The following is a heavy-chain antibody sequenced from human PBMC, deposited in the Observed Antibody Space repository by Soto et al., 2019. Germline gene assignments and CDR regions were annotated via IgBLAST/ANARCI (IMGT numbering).Heavy chain of an antibody. J-gene: IGHJ3*02. V-gene: IGHV4-59*02. CDR1: GASVSDYY. D-gene: IGHD1-26*01. CDR3: VRWGGPALKAYDI. Sequence: SETLSLTCTVSGASVSDYYWNWVRQPPGKGLEWIGFIHYTGSYIFNPSLKSRVTMSVDVSRNQFSLKLTSVTAADTAVYYCVRWGGPALKAYDIWGQGTTVTVSS. CDR2: IHYTGSY.